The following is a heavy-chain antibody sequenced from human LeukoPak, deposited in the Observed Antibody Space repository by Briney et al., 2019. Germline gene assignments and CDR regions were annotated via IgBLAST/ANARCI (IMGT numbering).Heavy chain of an antibody. CDR3: ARLELRSYYYYMDV. J-gene: IGHJ6*03. CDR1: GFTFSSYS. V-gene: IGHV3-21*01. Sequence: GGSLRLSCAASGFTFSSYSMNWVRQAPGKGLEWVSSISSSSSYIYYADSVKGRFTISRDNAKNSLYLQMNSLRAEDTAVYYCARLELRSYYYYMDVWGKGTTVTVSS. D-gene: IGHD1-7*01. CDR2: ISSSSSYI.